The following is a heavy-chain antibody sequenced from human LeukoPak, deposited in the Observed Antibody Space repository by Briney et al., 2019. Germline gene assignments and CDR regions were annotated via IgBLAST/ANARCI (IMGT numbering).Heavy chain of an antibody. D-gene: IGHD3-16*02. Sequence: ASVKVSCKVSGYTLTELSMHWVRQAPGKGLEWMGGFDPEDGETIYARKFQGRVTMTEDTSTDTAYMELSSLRSEDTAVYYCAAYYDYVWGSYRYGYWGQGTLVTVSS. J-gene: IGHJ4*02. CDR3: AAYYDYVWGSYRYGY. V-gene: IGHV1-24*01. CDR2: FDPEDGET. CDR1: GYTLTELS.